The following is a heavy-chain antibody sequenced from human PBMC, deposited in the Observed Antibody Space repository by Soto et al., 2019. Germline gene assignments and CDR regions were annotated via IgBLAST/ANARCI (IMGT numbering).Heavy chain of an antibody. CDR3: ARLGGGTGYPH. CDR2: IYHAGST. CDR1: GDSLNSGAYY. Sequence: QVQLQESGPGLVKPSETLSLTCNVSGDSLNSGAYYWTCIRQSPGRGLEWICPIYHAGSTNYNPPPRRRIYTSLNTSKNHLRPTPRAVHPGGTSLYSCARLGGGTGYPHWGQGTLV. D-gene: IGHD5-12*01. J-gene: IGHJ4*02. V-gene: IGHV4-61*03.